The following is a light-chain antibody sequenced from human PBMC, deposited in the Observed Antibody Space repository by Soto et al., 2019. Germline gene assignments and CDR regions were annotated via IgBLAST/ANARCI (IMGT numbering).Light chain of an antibody. J-gene: IGKJ5*01. V-gene: IGKV3-15*01. CDR1: QSVRSN. CDR2: GAS. Sequence: EIVMTQSPATLSVSPGERATLSCRASQSVRSNLDWYQQKPGQAPRLLIYGASTRATGIPDRFSGSGSGTEFTLTNSSLQSEDFAFYYCQQYNNWPPITFGQGTRLEIK. CDR3: QQYNNWPPIT.